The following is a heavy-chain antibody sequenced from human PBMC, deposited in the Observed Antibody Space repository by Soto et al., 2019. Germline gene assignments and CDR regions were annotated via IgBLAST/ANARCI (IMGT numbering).Heavy chain of an antibody. Sequence: GGSLRLSCAASGFPFSIYAMHLVRQSPGKGLEWVAFISYDGSNKYYADSVKGRFTISRDNSKNTLYLQMNSLRAEDTAVYYCARARRKGAAAGTREQIVMDVWGQGNTVTVSS. CDR3: ARARRKGAAAGTREQIVMDV. CDR1: GFPFSIYA. CDR2: ISYDGSNK. V-gene: IGHV3-30-3*01. D-gene: IGHD6-13*01. J-gene: IGHJ6*02.